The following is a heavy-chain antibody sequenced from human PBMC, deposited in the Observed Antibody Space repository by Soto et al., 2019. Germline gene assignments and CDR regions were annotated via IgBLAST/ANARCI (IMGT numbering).Heavy chain of an antibody. Sequence: SVKVSCKASGGTFSSYAISWVRQAPGQGLEWVGGIIPIFGTANYAQKFQGRVTITADESTSTAYMELSSLRSEDTAVYYCARADLYCTNGVCYRNFDYWGQGTLVTVSS. D-gene: IGHD2-8*01. CDR1: GGTFSSYA. J-gene: IGHJ4*02. CDR2: IIPIFGTA. CDR3: ARADLYCTNGVCYRNFDY. V-gene: IGHV1-69*13.